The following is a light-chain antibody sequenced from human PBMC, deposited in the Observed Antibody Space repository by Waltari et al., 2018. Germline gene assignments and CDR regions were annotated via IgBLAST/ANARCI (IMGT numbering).Light chain of an antibody. V-gene: IGLV2-14*02. CDR3: SSYTSSNTWV. J-gene: IGLJ3*02. Sequence: QSALTQPASVSGSPGQSITISCTAVNSNVDILHLVSWYQHHPVRNPRLLIYEISQRPSGISNRFAGSKSGNTASLTISGLQAEDEADYYCSSYTSSNTWVFGGGTKLTVL. CDR1: NSNVDILHL. CDR2: EIS.